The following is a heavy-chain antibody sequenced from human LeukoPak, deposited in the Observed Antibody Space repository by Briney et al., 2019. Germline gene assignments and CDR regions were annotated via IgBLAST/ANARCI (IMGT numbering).Heavy chain of an antibody. V-gene: IGHV1-46*01. D-gene: IGHD1-7*01. CDR3: ARDRVMGGTTTCEY. CDR1: GYTFTSYY. Sequence: ASVKVSCTASGYTFTSYYIHWVRQAPGQGLEWMGIINPGVGSTTYAQKFQGRVTMTRDTSTSTVYMELSSLRSEDTAVFYCARDRVMGGTTTCEYWGQGTLVTVSS. CDR2: INPGVGST. J-gene: IGHJ4*02.